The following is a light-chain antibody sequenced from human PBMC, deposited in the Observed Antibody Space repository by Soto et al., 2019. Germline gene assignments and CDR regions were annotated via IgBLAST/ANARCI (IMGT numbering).Light chain of an antibody. J-gene: IGKJ4*01. V-gene: IGKV3-20*01. CDR1: QSIATSQ. CDR3: QQSFSTHALT. Sequence: EIVLTQSPGTLSLSPGERATLFCRASQSIATSQLAWYQQKPGQAPRLLIGASTRATGIPDRFSDSGSGTDFTLTISRLEPEDFAIYYCQQSFSTHALTFGGGTKVEIK. CDR2: GAS.